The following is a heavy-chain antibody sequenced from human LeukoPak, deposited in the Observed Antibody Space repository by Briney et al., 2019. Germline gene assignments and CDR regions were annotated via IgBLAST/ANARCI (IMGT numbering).Heavy chain of an antibody. CDR1: GFIFSSYT. J-gene: IGHJ6*02. V-gene: IGHV3-30-3*01. CDR2: ISYGGDYK. CDR3: ARESTGSTDGSNYYYYGADV. Sequence: PGRSLRLSCAASGFIFSSYTMHWVRQAPGKGLEWVAIISYGGDYKYYADPVKGRFTISRDDSKNTLSLQMNSLRAEDTAVYYCARESTGSTDGSNYYYYGADVWGQGTTVTVSS. D-gene: IGHD1/OR15-1a*01.